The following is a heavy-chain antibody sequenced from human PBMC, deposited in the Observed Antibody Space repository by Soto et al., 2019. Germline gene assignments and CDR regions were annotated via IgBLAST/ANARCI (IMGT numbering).Heavy chain of an antibody. CDR1: GFTLSDYG. D-gene: IGHD3-16*01. J-gene: IGHJ4*02. V-gene: IGHV3-33*01. Sequence: QVQLVESGGGVVQPGRSLRLSCTASGFTLSDYGMHWVRQAPGKGLEWVAVIWHDGGAKYYAESVTGRITSSRDNAKNTVHLQIDSLGAEDTALYYCARDPGGDSHIDYWGQGTLVTVSS. CDR2: IWHDGGAK. CDR3: ARDPGGDSHIDY.